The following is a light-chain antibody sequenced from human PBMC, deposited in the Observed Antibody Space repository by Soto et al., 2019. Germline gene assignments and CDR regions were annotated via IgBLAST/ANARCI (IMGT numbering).Light chain of an antibody. J-gene: IGKJ1*01. V-gene: IGKV3-20*01. CDR2: GAS. CDR3: QQYGDSPKT. Sequence: EIELTQSPGTLSLSPGKRATLSCRASQSVTSDYLAWFQQKPGQAPRVLIYGASTRATGIPDRFSGSGSGTDFTLTISGLAPEDFAVYYCQQYGDSPKTFGQGTK. CDR1: QSVTSDY.